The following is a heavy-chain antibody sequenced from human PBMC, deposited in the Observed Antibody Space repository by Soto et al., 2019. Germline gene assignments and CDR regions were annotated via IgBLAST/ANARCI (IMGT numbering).Heavy chain of an antibody. J-gene: IGHJ4*02. CDR2: ISGSGGST. D-gene: IGHD6-19*01. CDR3: AKTGIEAVAGSMVYFDY. Sequence: EVQLLESGGGLVQPGGSLRLSCAASGFTFSSYVMSWVRQAPGKGLEWVSAISGSGGSTYYADSVTGRFTISRDNSKNTLYLQMNSLRAEDTAVYYCAKTGIEAVAGSMVYFDYWGQGTLVTVSS. CDR1: GFTFSSYV. V-gene: IGHV3-23*01.